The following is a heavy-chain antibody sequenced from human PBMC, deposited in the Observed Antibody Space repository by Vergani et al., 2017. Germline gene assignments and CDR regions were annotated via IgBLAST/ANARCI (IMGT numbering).Heavy chain of an antibody. CDR1: GFTFSSYG. CDR3: AKGRGQWLINWFDP. V-gene: IGHV3-30*18. D-gene: IGHD6-19*01. J-gene: IGHJ5*02. Sequence: QVQLVESGGGVVQPGRSLRLSCAASGFTFSSYGMHWVRQAPGKGLEWVAVISYDGSNKYYADSVKGRFTISRDNSKNTLYQQMNSLRAEDTAVYYCAKGRGQWLINWFDPWGQGTLVTVSS. CDR2: ISYDGSNK.